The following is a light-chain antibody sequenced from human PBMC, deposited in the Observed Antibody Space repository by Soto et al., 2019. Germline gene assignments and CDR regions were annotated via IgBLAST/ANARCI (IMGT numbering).Light chain of an antibody. CDR1: QSVSSSY. Sequence: EIVLTQSPGTLSLSPGARAPLSCRARQSVSSSYLAWYQQKPGQPPRLLIYNASNRTTGIPARFSGSGSGTDFTLTISSLEPEDFAVYYCQQRGDWPPITFGQGTRLEIK. CDR2: NAS. J-gene: IGKJ5*01. CDR3: QQRGDWPPIT. V-gene: IGKV3D-20*02.